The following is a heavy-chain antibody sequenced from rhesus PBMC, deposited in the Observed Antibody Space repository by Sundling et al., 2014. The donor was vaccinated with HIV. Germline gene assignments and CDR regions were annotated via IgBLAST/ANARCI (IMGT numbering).Heavy chain of an antibody. CDR1: GYNFTGYG. CDR2: INTDTGNP. J-gene: IGHJ4*01. D-gene: IGHD6-31*01. CDR3: ARRAAAAADF. V-gene: IGHV7-114*01. Sequence: QVRLVQSGADVKPPGASVKVSCKASGYNFTGYGMNWVRQALGQRLEWMGWINTDTGNPRNAQGFRDRFTFSMDTSISTTYLQISSLKAEDTAVYYCARRAAAAADFWGQGSPGSPSPQ.